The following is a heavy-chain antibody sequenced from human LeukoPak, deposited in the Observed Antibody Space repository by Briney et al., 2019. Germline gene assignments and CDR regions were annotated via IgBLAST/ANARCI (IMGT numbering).Heavy chain of an antibody. Sequence: KPSETLSLTCSVSGDSIISRTYYWTWIRQHPEKGLECIGYIWNSGSTHYNPALKSRVTISVDTSKNQFSLKLTSVTAADTAIYYCARDVSSMFPNWFDPWGQGILVIVSS. CDR3: ARDVSSMFPNWFDP. J-gene: IGHJ5*02. V-gene: IGHV4-31*03. CDR1: GDSIISRTYY. D-gene: IGHD6-6*01. CDR2: IWNSGST.